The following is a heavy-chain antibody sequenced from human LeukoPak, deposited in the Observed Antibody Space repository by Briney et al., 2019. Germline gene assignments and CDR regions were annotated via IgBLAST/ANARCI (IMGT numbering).Heavy chain of an antibody. CDR1: GFTFSSYS. CDR3: ARDPTEQQLVLHYFDY. V-gene: IGHV3-21*01. Sequence: GGSLRLSCAASGFTFSSYSMNWVRQAAGKGLEWVSSISSSSSYIYYADSVKGRFTISRDNAKNSLYLQMNSLRAEDTAVYYCARDPTEQQLVLHYFDYWGQGTLVTVSS. CDR2: ISSSSSYI. D-gene: IGHD6-13*01. J-gene: IGHJ4*02.